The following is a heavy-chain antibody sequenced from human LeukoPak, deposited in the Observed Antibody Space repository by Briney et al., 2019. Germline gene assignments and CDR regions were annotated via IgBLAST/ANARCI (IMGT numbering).Heavy chain of an antibody. CDR1: GGSISSSNYY. V-gene: IGHV4-39*07. D-gene: IGHD3-22*01. CDR2: MYYSGST. J-gene: IGHJ4*02. CDR3: SRGLDSRKLGY. Sequence: SETLSLTCTVSGGSISSSNYYWGWIRQPPGKGLEWIGSMYYSGSTYYNPSLKSRVTISVDTSKNQFSLNLNSVTAADTAVYFCSRGLDSRKLGYWGQGTLVTVSS.